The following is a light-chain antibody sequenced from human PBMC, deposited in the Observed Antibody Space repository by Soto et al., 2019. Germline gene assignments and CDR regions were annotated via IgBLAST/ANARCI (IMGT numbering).Light chain of an antibody. CDR2: GAS. CDR1: QTVSSNY. V-gene: IGKV3-20*01. Sequence: EIILTQSPDNLSLSPGERATLSCRASQTVSSNYLAWCQQRPGQAPRLLIYGASTRAAGIPDRFSGSGSGTDFTLTITRLENEDSAVYFCQQYTGPTTTFGQGTRLEIK. CDR3: QQYTGPTTT. J-gene: IGKJ5*01.